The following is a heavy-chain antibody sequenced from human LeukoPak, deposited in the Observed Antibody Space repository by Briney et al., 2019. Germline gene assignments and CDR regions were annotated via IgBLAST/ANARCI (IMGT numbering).Heavy chain of an antibody. D-gene: IGHD1-14*01. V-gene: IGHV6-1*01. CDR1: GDSVSSNSAA. CDR2: TYYRSKWYN. CDR3: AVSLTRTDAFDI. J-gene: IGHJ3*02. Sequence: SQTLSLTCAISGDSVSSNSAAWNWIRQSPSRGLEWLGRTYYRSKWYNDYAVSVKSRITINPDTSKNQFSLQLNSVTPEDAAVYYCAVSLTRTDAFDIWGQGTMVTVSS.